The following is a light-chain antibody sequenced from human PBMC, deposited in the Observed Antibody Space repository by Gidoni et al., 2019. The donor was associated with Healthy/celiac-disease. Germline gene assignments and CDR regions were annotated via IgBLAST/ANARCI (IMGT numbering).Light chain of an antibody. V-gene: IGLV3-1*01. J-gene: IGLJ2*01. CDR1: KLGDKY. Sequence: KLTQPPSVSVSPGQTASITCSGDKLGDKYACWYQQKPGQSPVLVIYQDSKRPSGIPERFSGSNSGNTATLTISGTQAMDEADYYCQAWDSSTVVFGGGTKLTVL. CDR2: QDS. CDR3: QAWDSSTVV.